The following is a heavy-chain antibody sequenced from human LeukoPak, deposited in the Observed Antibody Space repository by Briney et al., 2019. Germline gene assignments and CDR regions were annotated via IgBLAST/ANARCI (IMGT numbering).Heavy chain of an antibody. CDR3: ARWDAYCSGGRCYSGDFAFDI. D-gene: IGHD2-15*01. CDR1: GFTFSIYW. J-gene: IGHJ3*02. CDR2: MKGDGSVK. V-gene: IGHV3-7*01. Sequence: GGSLRLSCAASGFTFSIYWMSWVRQAPGKGLEWVASMKGDGSVKHFLDSVEGRFTISRDNAKNSLYLQMNSLRAEDTAVYYCARWDAYCSGGRCYSGDFAFDIWGQGTMVTVSS.